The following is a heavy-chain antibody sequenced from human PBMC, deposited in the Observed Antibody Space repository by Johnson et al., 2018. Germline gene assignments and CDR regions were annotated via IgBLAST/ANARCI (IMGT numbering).Heavy chain of an antibody. V-gene: IGHV3-30*18. J-gene: IGHJ6*03. CDR2: ISYAGSNQ. CDR3: AKEGYDYWSSYYEYYHYFYMDV. CDR1: GFTFSSYA. Sequence: QVQLVQSGGGVVQPGRSLRLSCSASGFTFSSYAMHWVRQAPGKGLEWVALISYAGSNQEYADSVKGRFPISRANSKNTLYLQMSSLRIEDTAVYYCAKEGYDYWSSYYEYYHYFYMDVWGKGTTVTVSS. D-gene: IGHD3-3*01.